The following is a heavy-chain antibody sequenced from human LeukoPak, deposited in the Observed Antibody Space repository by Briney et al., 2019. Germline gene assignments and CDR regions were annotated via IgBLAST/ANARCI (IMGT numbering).Heavy chain of an antibody. D-gene: IGHD3-9*01. Sequence: GESLKTSCKGSGYSFTSYWIGWVRQMPGKGLEWMGIIYPGDSDTRYRPSFQGQVTISDDKSISTAYLQWSSLKASDTAMYYCARRDYDILTGYYNYFDYWGQGTLVTVSS. J-gene: IGHJ4*02. CDR3: ARRDYDILTGYYNYFDY. CDR1: GYSFTSYW. CDR2: IYPGDSDT. V-gene: IGHV5-51*01.